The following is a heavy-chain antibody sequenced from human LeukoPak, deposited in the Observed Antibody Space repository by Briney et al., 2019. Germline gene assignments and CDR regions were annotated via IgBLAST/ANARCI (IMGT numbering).Heavy chain of an antibody. CDR3: GRLLRGGRDTAMVTMIVVRAKPGAFDS. V-gene: IGHV4-34*01. CDR2: INHSGST. J-gene: IGHJ3*02. CDR1: GGSFSGYY. D-gene: IGHD5-18*01. Sequence: TSETLSLTCAVYGGSFSGYYWSWIRQPPGKGLEWIGEINHSGSTNYNPSLKSRVTISVDTSKNQFSMKLSSVTAADTAVYYCGRLLRGGRDTAMVTMIVVRAKPGAFDSWGQGTMVTVSS.